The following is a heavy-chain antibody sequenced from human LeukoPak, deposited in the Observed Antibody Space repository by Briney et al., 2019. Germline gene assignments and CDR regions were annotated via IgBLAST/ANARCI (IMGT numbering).Heavy chain of an antibody. V-gene: IGHV3-23*01. CDR1: GFTFSSYA. D-gene: IGHD5-18*01. CDR3: AKVQGYSSHWLEP. CDR2: ISGSGGST. J-gene: IGHJ5*02. Sequence: GGSLRLSCAASGFTFSSYAMSWVRQAPGKGLEWVSAISGSGGSTYYADSVRGRFTISRDNSKNTLYLQMNSLRAEDTAVYYYAKVQGYSSHWLEPWGQGTLVTVSS.